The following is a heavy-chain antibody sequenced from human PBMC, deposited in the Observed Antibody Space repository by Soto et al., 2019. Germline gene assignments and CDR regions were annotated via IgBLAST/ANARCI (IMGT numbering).Heavy chain of an antibody. CDR2: ISYDGSDK. CDR1: GFTFSSYG. CDR3: GAGQYFSDY. J-gene: IGHJ4*02. Sequence: QVQLVESGGGVVQPGRSLRLSCAASGFTFSSYGMHWVRQAPGKGLEWVALISYDGSDKYYADSVKGRFTISRDNSNNTLYLQMNSLGVEDTAVYYCGAGQYFSDYWGQGTLVTVSS. V-gene: IGHV3-30*03. D-gene: IGHD6-13*01.